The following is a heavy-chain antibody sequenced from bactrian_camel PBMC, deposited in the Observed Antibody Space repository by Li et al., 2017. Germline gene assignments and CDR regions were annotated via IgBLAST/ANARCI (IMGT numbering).Heavy chain of an antibody. J-gene: IGHJ4*01. Sequence: VQLVESGGGSVQTGGSLRLSCKPSFFILDDFDMMWYRQAPGNECELVSSISGDGSTYYTDAVKGRFTISHDNAKNSVDLQMNSLKPDDTAVYYCASEATGWVHPPYLRRCAGQGTQVTVS. CDR2: ISGDGST. V-gene: IGHV3S66*01. D-gene: IGHD5*01. CDR1: FFILDDFD.